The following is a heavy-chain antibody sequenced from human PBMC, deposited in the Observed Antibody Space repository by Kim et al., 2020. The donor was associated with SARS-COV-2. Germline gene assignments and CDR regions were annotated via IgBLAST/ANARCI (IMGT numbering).Heavy chain of an antibody. CDR3: AAIAVAAVPLDY. CDR2: INPNSGGT. D-gene: IGHD6-19*01. V-gene: IGHV1-2*06. J-gene: IGHJ4*02. CDR1: GYTFTGYY. Sequence: ASVKVSCKASGYTFTGYYMHWVRQAPGQGLEWMGRINPNSGGTNNAQKFQGRVTMTRDTSISTAYMELSRLRSDDTAVYYCAAIAVAAVPLDYWGQGTLVTVSS.